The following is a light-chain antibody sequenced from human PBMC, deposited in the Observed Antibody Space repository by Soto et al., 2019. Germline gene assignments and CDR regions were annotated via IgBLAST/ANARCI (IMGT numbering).Light chain of an antibody. CDR1: SSNVDDYRY. CDR3: CSYVTTPEI. V-gene: IGLV2-11*01. CDR2: GVN. J-gene: IGLJ1*01. Sequence: QSALTQPRSVSGSPGQSLTISCTGTSSNVDDYRYVSWYQQFPGKAPKLVIYGVNQRPSGVPNRFSGSNSDNTAALTISGLQAEDEADYYCCSYVTTPEIFGTGTKVTV.